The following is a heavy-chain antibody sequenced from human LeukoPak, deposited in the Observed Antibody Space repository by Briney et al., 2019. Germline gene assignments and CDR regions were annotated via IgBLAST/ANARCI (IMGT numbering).Heavy chain of an antibody. CDR1: GFTFSGAD. V-gene: IGHV3-73*01. CDR2: IRSKGNKYAT. D-gene: IGHD3-10*01. Sequence: QPGGSLRLSCATSGFTFSGADMHGVRQGSRKGLDWVGRIRSKGNKYATEYAASGKGRFTISRDDSKNTAYLQMNSLKTEDTAVYYCIHYGSGSYSTDYWGQGTQVTVSS. CDR3: IHYGSGSYSTDY. J-gene: IGHJ4*02.